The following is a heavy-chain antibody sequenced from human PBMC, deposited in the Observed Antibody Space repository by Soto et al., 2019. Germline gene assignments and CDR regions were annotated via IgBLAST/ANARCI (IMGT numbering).Heavy chain of an antibody. Sequence: QVQLVQSGAEVRKPGASVKVSCKASGYTFTGYYMHWVRQAPGQGLEWMGWINPNSGGTSYAQQFQGRVTMTRDTPISTAYMELSRLRSDDTAVYYCARDRYYSETSVSWYFDLWGRGTLVTVSS. CDR3: ARDRYYSETSVSWYFDL. D-gene: IGHD3-22*01. CDR2: INPNSGGT. V-gene: IGHV1-2*02. J-gene: IGHJ2*01. CDR1: GYTFTGYY.